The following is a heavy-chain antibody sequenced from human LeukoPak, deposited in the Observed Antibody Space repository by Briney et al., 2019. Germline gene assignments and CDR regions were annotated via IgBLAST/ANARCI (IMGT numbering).Heavy chain of an antibody. CDR2: IYYSGST. CDR1: GGSISSGGYY. J-gene: IGHJ4*02. CDR3: ARARITMVRGTRYFDY. Sequence: SETLSLTCTVSGGSISSGGYYSSWIRQHPGKGLEWIGYIYYSGSTYYNPSLKSRVTISVDTSKNQFSLKLSSVTAADTAVYYCARARITMVRGTRYFDYWGQGTLVTVSS. D-gene: IGHD3-10*01. V-gene: IGHV4-31*03.